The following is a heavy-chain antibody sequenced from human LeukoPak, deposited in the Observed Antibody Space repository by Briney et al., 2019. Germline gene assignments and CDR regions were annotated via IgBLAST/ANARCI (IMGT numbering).Heavy chain of an antibody. J-gene: IGHJ2*01. CDR1: GSYISSGGYY. Sequence: SETLSLTCTVSGSYISSGGYYWSWIRQHPGKGLESIGYIYYSGCTYYTPSRRSSVTISVVTSKNQFSLKMSSVTAADTAVYYCARAGEPYYDILTCYYGNWYFDLWGRGTLVTVSS. V-gene: IGHV4-31*03. CDR3: ARAGEPYYDILTCYYGNWYFDL. CDR2: IYYSGCT. D-gene: IGHD3-9*01.